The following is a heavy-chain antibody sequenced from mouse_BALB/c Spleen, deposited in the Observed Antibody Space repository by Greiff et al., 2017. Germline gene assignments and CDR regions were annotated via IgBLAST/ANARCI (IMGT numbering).Heavy chain of an antibody. D-gene: IGHD1-2*01. Sequence: EVQRVESGPSLVKPSQTLSLTCSVTGDSITSGYWNWIRKFPGNKLEYMGYISYSGSTYYNPSLKSRISITRDTSKNQYYLQLNSVTTEDTATYYCARFITTNYYAMDYWGQGTSVTVSS. CDR1: GDSITSGY. V-gene: IGHV3-8*02. CDR3: ARFITTNYYAMDY. CDR2: ISYSGST. J-gene: IGHJ4*01.